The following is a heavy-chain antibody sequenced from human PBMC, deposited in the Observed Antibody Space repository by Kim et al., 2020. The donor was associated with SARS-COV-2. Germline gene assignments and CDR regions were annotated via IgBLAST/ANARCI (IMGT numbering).Heavy chain of an antibody. D-gene: IGHD2-2*01. J-gene: IGHJ6*02. CDR1: GGTFSSYA. Sequence: SVKVSCKASGGTFSSYAISWVRQAPGQGLEWMGGIIPIFGTANYAQKFQGRVTITADESTSTAYMELSSPRSEDTAVYYCATVMGYCSSTSCSDRSAYYYYGMDVWGQGTTVTVSS. CDR3: ATVMGYCSSTSCSDRSAYYYYGMDV. V-gene: IGHV1-69*13. CDR2: IIPIFGTA.